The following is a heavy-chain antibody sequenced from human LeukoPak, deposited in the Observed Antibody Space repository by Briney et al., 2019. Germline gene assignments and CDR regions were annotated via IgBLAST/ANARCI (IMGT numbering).Heavy chain of an antibody. D-gene: IGHD3-10*01. CDR2: IYYSGST. Sequence: SETLSLTCTVSGGSISSSSYYWGWIRQPPGKGLEWIGSIYYSGSTYYNPSLKSRVTISVDTSKSQFSLKLSSVTAADTAVYYCARPLPIATMVRGVISDYWGQGTLVTVSS. J-gene: IGHJ4*02. CDR1: GGSISSSSYY. CDR3: ARPLPIATMVRGVISDY. V-gene: IGHV4-39*01.